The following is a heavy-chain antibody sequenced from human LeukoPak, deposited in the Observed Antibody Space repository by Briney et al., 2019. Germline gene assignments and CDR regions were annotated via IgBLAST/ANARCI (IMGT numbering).Heavy chain of an antibody. D-gene: IGHD2-21*01. J-gene: IGHJ1*01. CDR3: ARPDCGGDCRLIQY. CDR1: GYTFTGYY. V-gene: IGHV1-2*02. CDR2: INPNSGDT. Sequence: GAPVKVSCKASGYTFTGYYMHWVRQSPGQGLEWMGRINPNSGDTDCAQKFQGRVTMTRDTSINTAYMELSSLRSDDTAVYYCARPDCGGDCRLIQYWGQGTLVTVSS.